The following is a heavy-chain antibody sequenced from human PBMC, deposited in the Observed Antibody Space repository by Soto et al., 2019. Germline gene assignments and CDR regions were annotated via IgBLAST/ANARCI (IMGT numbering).Heavy chain of an antibody. Sequence: QVQLVQSGTEVKKPGASVKVSCKASGYTFTSYGVSWVRQAPGQGLEWMGWTSVYNGITNYAQKFQGRVTMTTDTSTSTAYMELRSLRSDDTAVYFCARIPKERGGWFDPWGQGTLVTVSS. CDR3: ARIPKERGGWFDP. CDR1: GYTFTSYG. V-gene: IGHV1-18*01. CDR2: TSVYNGIT. J-gene: IGHJ5*02. D-gene: IGHD1-1*01.